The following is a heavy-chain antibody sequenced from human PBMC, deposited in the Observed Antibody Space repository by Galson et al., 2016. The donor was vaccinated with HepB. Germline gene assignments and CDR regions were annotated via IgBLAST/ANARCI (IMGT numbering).Heavy chain of an antibody. Sequence: SLRLSCAASGFTFSNYGMHWVRQAPGKGLEWVALISYDGSYKYFADSVKGRFTISRDNVKNTVYLRMNSLRIEDTAMYYCAKDGIMGANTDPSSDFWGQGTLVIVSS. CDR2: ISYDGSYK. CDR1: GFTFSNYG. CDR3: AKDGIMGANTDPSSDF. D-gene: IGHD1-26*01. J-gene: IGHJ4*02. V-gene: IGHV3-30*18.